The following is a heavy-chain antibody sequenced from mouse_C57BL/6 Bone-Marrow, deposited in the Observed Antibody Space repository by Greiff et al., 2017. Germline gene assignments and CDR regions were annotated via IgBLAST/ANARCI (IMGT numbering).Heavy chain of an antibody. D-gene: IGHD1-1*01. CDR2: ILPGSGST. J-gene: IGHJ1*03. V-gene: IGHV1-9*01. CDR3: ALYYGSREPFYWYFDV. Sequence: QVQLKESGAELMKPGASVKLSCKATGYTFTGYWIEWVKQRPGHGLEWIGEILPGSGSTNYNEKFKGKATFTADTSSNTAYMQLSSLTTEDSAIYYCALYYGSREPFYWYFDVWGTGTTVTVSS. CDR1: GYTFTGYW.